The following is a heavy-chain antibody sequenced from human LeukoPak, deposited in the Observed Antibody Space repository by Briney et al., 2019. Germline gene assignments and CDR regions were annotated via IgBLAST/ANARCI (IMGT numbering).Heavy chain of an antibody. D-gene: IGHD2-21*01. CDR3: ARADRLHGGPYLIGP. V-gene: IGHV1-2*02. CDR1: GYTFTDYY. Sequence: ASVKVSCKTSGYTFTDYYMHWVRQAPGQGLEWMGWINPNSGGTSSAQKFQGRVTMTRDTSITTVYMEVSWLTSDDTAIYYCARADRLHGGPYLIGPWGQGTLVTVSS. CDR2: INPNSGGT. J-gene: IGHJ5*02.